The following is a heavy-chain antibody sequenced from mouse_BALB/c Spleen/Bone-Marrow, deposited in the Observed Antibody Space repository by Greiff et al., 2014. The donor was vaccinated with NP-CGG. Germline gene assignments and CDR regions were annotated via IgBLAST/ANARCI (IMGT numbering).Heavy chain of an antibody. J-gene: IGHJ4*01. D-gene: IGHD2-4*01. CDR2: IDTSDSYT. CDR1: GYTFTDNW. V-gene: IGHV1-69*01. Sequence: VQLQQSGAELGMPGASVKMSCKASGYTFTDNWMYWVKQRPGQGLEWIGAIDTSDSYTNFNQKFMGEASLTVDASSSTAYMQVSSLTSDDSAVYYCARGGHDFSLDYWGQGTSVTVSS. CDR3: ARGGHDFSLDY.